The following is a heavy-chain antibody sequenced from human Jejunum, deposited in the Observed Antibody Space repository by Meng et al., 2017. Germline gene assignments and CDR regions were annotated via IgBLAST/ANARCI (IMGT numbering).Heavy chain of an antibody. D-gene: IGHD6-19*01. Sequence: GGSLRLSCAASGFTFSSYAMSWVRQAPGKGLEWVSGLSVSGTSTYYADSVKGRFTISRDNSKNTLYLQMNSLRAEDTAVYYCAKITRGEEQWQVHGYFDFWGQGTLVTVSS. CDR3: AKITRGEEQWQVHGYFDF. CDR1: GFTFSSYA. CDR2: LSVSGTST. V-gene: IGHV3-23*01. J-gene: IGHJ4*02.